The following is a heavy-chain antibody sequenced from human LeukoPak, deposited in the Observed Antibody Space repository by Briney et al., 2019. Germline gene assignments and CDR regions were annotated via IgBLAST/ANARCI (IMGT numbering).Heavy chain of an antibody. J-gene: IGHJ4*02. CDR1: GFSFSSYN. CDR2: ITTTSNI. V-gene: IGHV3-48*01. Sequence: GGSLRLSCVASGFSFSSYNMAWVRQAPGKGLEWLSYITTTSNIDYADSVRGRFTISRDNSKDTLYLQMNSLRAEDTAVYYCARAFSGSYYSFDYWGQGTLVTVSS. D-gene: IGHD1-26*01. CDR3: ARAFSGSYYSFDY.